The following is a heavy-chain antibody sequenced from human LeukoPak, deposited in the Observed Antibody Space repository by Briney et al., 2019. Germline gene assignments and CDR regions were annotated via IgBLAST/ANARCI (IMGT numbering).Heavy chain of an antibody. D-gene: IGHD3-22*01. J-gene: IGHJ4*02. V-gene: IGHV4-59*10. Sequence: SETLSLTCAVYGGSFSGYYWSWIRQPAGKGLEWIGRISTSGSTNYNPSLKSRVTISVDTSKNQFSLKLSSMTATDTAVYYCARFLDSSGFDYWGQGTLVTVSS. CDR3: ARFLDSSGFDY. CDR2: ISTSGST. CDR1: GGSFSGYY.